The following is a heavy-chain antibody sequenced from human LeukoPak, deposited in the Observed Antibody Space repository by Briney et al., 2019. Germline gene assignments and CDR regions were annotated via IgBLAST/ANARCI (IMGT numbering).Heavy chain of an antibody. Sequence: PGGSLRLSCAASGFTFSSYSINWVRQAPGKGLEWVSYISSSSNTIYYADSVKGRFTISRDNAKNSLYLQMNSLRAEDTAVYYCARDGFIAAAGIRGAPSDYGGQGTLVTASS. J-gene: IGHJ4*02. CDR2: ISSSSNTI. D-gene: IGHD6-13*01. CDR1: GFTFSSYS. CDR3: ARDGFIAAAGIRGAPSDY. V-gene: IGHV3-48*01.